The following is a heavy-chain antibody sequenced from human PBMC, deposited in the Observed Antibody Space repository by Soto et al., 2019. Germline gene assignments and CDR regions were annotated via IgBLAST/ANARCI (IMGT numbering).Heavy chain of an antibody. D-gene: IGHD6-13*01. J-gene: IGHJ4*02. CDR3: ARGGLPGYSSSPDLDY. CDR1: GFTISSYD. Sequence: PGGSLRLSCAASGFTISSYDMHWVRQATGKGLEWVSAIGTAGDTYYPGSVKGRFTISRENAKNSLYLQMNSLRAGDTAVYYCARGGLPGYSSSPDLDYWGQGTLVTVSS. CDR2: IGTAGDT. V-gene: IGHV3-13*01.